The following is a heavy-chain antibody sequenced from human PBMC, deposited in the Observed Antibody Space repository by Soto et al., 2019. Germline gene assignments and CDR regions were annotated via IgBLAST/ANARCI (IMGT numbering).Heavy chain of an antibody. D-gene: IGHD1-26*01. J-gene: IGHJ4*02. CDR3: ATLGPARLLAS. V-gene: IGHV3-7*03. Sequence: PGGSLRLSCAASGFTFSSYGMSWVRQAPGKGLEWVANIKQEGSEKYYVDSVKGRFTISRDNDKNLMYLQMNSLRAEDTAVYYCATLGPARLLASWGQGTLVTVSS. CDR1: GFTFSSYG. CDR2: IKQEGSEK.